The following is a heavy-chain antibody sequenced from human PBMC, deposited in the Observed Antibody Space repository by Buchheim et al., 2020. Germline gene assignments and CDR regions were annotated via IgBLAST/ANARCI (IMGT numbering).Heavy chain of an antibody. D-gene: IGHD1-1*01. CDR2: ISSSAITT. Sequence: VQLVESGGGLVKPGGSLRLSCAGSGFTFSDHYMSWIRQAPGKGLEWITYISSSAITTHYADSVKGRFTVFRDNARNSLSLQMNSLRAEDTAVYYCARNWNYFDYWGQGTL. CDR1: GFTFSDHY. J-gene: IGHJ4*02. V-gene: IGHV3-11*01. CDR3: ARNWNYFDY.